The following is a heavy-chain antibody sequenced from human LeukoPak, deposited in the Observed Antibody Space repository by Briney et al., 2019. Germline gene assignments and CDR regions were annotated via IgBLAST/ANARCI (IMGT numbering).Heavy chain of an antibody. D-gene: IGHD3-10*01. CDR1: GFTSRSYA. V-gene: IGHV3-23*01. Sequence: GGSLRLSCAVSGFTSRSYAMTWVRQAPGKGLEWVSAMSGSGGSTHYADSVKGRFTISRDSSKNTLYLQMNGLRAEDTAVYYCAKGRSGTYYYYGMDVWGQGTTVTVSS. CDR2: MSGSGGST. J-gene: IGHJ6*02. CDR3: AKGRSGTYYYYGMDV.